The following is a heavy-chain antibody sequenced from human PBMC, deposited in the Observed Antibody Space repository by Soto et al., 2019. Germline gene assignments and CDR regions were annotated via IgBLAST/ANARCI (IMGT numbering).Heavy chain of an antibody. Sequence: HITLKESGPTRVKPTQTLTLTCTFSWFSLSTSGVSVCCIRQPPGKALEWLGVINWDDDKRYSPSLKSRLTVTKDTSKNQVVLTMTNMDPVDTATYVCAHRRNFYQNRGLDYWGQGTLVTVSS. CDR1: WFSLSTSGVS. CDR3: AHRRNFYQNRGLDY. D-gene: IGHD5-12*01. J-gene: IGHJ4*02. CDR2: INWDDDK. V-gene: IGHV2-5*02.